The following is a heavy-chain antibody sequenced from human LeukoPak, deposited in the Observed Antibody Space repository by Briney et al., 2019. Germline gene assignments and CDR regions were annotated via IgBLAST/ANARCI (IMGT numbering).Heavy chain of an antibody. CDR1: GGSISSYY. Sequence: SETLSLTCTVSGGSISSYYWSWIRQPPGKGLEWIGYIYYNGNTDYNPSLKSRVTISVDTSKNQFSLKLTSVTAADTAAYFCARTQPFGYSYGPYFDYWGQGTLVTVSS. CDR3: ARTQPFGYSYGPYFDY. J-gene: IGHJ4*02. V-gene: IGHV4-59*08. CDR2: IYYNGNT. D-gene: IGHD5-18*01.